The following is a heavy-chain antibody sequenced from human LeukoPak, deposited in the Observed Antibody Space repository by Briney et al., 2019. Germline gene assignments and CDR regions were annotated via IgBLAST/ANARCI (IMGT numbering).Heavy chain of an antibody. V-gene: IGHV3-33*01. CDR2: ICYDGSNK. Sequence: PGRSLRLSCAASGFTFSSYGMHWVRQAPGKGLEWVAVICYDGSNKYYADSVKGRFTISRDNSKNTLHLKMNSLRAEDKAVYYCARDWPWLVRDYWGQGTLVTVSS. D-gene: IGHD6-19*01. CDR3: ARDWPWLVRDY. CDR1: GFTFSSYG. J-gene: IGHJ4*02.